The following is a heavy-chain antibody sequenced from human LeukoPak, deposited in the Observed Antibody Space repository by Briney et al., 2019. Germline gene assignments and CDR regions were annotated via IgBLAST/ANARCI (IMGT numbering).Heavy chain of an antibody. CDR3: ARGLSGYASSLGY. CDR1: GFTFSSYW. J-gene: IGHJ4*02. V-gene: IGHV3-74*01. D-gene: IGHD6-6*01. CDR2: INSDGSST. Sequence: GGSLRLSCAASGFTFSSYWMHWVRQAPGKGLVWVSRINSDGSSTSYADSVRGRFSISRDNAKNTLYLRMNSLRAEDTAVYYCARGLSGYASSLGYWGQGTLVTVSA.